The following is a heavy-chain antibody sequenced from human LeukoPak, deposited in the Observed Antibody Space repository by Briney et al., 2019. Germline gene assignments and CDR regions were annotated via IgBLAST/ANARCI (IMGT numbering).Heavy chain of an antibody. CDR3: ARGRGQLVDY. Sequence: SETLSLTCAVYGGSFSGYCWSWIRQPPGKGLEWIGEINHSGSTNYNPSLKSRVTISVDTSKNQFSLKLSSVTAADTAVYYCARGRGQLVDYWGQGALVTVSS. D-gene: IGHD6-6*01. CDR1: GGSFSGYC. J-gene: IGHJ4*02. CDR2: INHSGST. V-gene: IGHV4-34*01.